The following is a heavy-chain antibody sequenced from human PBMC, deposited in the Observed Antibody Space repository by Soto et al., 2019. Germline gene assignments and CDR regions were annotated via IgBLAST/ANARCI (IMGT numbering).Heavy chain of an antibody. CDR1: GFTFSSYA. D-gene: IGHD3-10*01. V-gene: IGHV3-23*01. J-gene: IGHJ4*02. CDR3: AKYYMLTRGPFDF. CDR2: ITSTGDRA. Sequence: EVQLLESGGGLVQPGGSLRLSCAASGFTFSSYAMSWVRQATGKGLEWVSRITSTGDRAYYAYSVKGRFTVSRDNSKNTLYLKMNNLRAENTAFYYGAKYYMLTRGPFDFWGQGTLVTVSS.